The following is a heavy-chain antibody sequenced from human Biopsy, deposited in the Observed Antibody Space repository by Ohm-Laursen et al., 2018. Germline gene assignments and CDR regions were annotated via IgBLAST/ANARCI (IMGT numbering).Heavy chain of an antibody. J-gene: IGHJ4*02. Sequence: SLRLSCSASGFTFSSYGMHWVRQAPGKGLEWVAVISYDGSNKYYADSVKGRFTISRDNSKNTLFLQMNSLRAADTAIYYCASDLNGDPSAFDYWGQGTPVTVSS. CDR1: GFTFSSYG. CDR3: ASDLNGDPSAFDY. D-gene: IGHD4-17*01. V-gene: IGHV3-30*03. CDR2: ISYDGSNK.